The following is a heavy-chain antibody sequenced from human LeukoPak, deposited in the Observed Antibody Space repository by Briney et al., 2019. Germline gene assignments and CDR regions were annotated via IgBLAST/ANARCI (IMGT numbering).Heavy chain of an antibody. V-gene: IGHV4-34*09. J-gene: IGHJ4*02. CDR2: INHSGST. CDR1: GGSFSGYY. CDR3: ARGEAGPLDY. Sequence: SETLSLTCAVYGGSFSGYYWSWIRQPPGKGLEWIGEINHSGSTYYNPSLKSRVTISVDTSKNQFSLKLSSVTAADTAVYYCARGEAGPLDYWGQGTLVTVSS. D-gene: IGHD6-13*01.